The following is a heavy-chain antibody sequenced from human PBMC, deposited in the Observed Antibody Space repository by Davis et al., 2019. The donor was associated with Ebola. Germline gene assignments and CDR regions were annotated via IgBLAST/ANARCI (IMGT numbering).Heavy chain of an antibody. D-gene: IGHD3-10*01. V-gene: IGHV3-7*03. Sequence: PGGSLRLSCAASGFTFSSYWMSWVRQAPGKGLEWVANIKQDGSEKYYVDSVKGRFTISRDNAKYSLFLQMNSLRVEDTAVYYCARIIGWSNPFDHWGQGTLVTVSS. CDR1: GFTFSSYW. CDR2: IKQDGSEK. J-gene: IGHJ4*02. CDR3: ARIIGWSNPFDH.